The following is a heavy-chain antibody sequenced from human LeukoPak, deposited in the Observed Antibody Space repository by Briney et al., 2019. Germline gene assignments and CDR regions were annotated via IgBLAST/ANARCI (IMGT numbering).Heavy chain of an antibody. CDR2: VYYSGST. CDR1: GGSVSTIDYY. D-gene: IGHD6-19*01. J-gene: IGHJ3*01. Sequence: SETLSLTCTVSGGSVSTIDYYWGWIRQPPGKGLEWIGSVYYSGSTYYNAPLKSRVTISVDASKNQFSLKLSAVTAADTAMYYCAREDAVSSDDAFDLWGQGTMVTVS. CDR3: AREDAVSSDDAFDL. V-gene: IGHV4-39*07.